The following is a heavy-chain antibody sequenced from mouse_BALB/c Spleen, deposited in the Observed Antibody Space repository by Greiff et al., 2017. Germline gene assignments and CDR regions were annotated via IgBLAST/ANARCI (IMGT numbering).Heavy chain of an antibody. D-gene: IGHD2-1*01. CDR1: GFTFSSFG. CDR2: ISSGSSTI. Sequence: EVMLVESGGGLVQPGGSRKLSCAASGFTFSSFGMHWVRQAPEKGLEWVAYISSGSSTIYYADTVKGRFTISRDNPKNTLFLQMTSLRSEDTAMYYCARGGYGNWFAYWGQGTLVTVSA. CDR3: ARGGYGNWFAY. V-gene: IGHV5-17*02. J-gene: IGHJ3*01.